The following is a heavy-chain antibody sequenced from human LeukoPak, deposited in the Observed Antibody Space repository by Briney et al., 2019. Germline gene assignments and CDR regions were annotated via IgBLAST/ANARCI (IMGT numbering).Heavy chain of an antibody. CDR3: ARGHIVVVPAAMTDY. V-gene: IGHV3-74*01. CDR2: INSDGSST. J-gene: IGHJ4*02. Sequence: GGSLRLSCAASGFTLSSYWMHWVRQAPGKGLVWVSRINSDGSSTSYADSVKGRFTISRDNAKNTLYLQMNSLRAEDTAVYYCARGHIVVVPAAMTDYWGQGTLVTVSS. D-gene: IGHD2-2*01. CDR1: GFTLSSYW.